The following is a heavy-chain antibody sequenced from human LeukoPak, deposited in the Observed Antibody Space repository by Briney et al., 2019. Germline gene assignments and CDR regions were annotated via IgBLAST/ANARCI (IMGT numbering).Heavy chain of an antibody. J-gene: IGHJ4*02. Sequence: GGSLRLSCAASGFTFSSYAMHWVRQAPGKGLEWVAVISYDGSNKYYADSVKGRFTISRDNSKNTLYLQMNSLRAEDTAVYYCARDWLIGERVVAYWGQGTLVTVSS. CDR3: ARDWLIGERVVAY. CDR1: GFTFSSYA. CDR2: ISYDGSNK. V-gene: IGHV3-30-3*01. D-gene: IGHD3-22*01.